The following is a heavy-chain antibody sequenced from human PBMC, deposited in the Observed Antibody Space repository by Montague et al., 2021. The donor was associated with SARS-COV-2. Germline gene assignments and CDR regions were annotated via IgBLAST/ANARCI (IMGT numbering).Heavy chain of an antibody. CDR1: GGSISSYY. J-gene: IGHJ4*02. CDR3: ARIPVGSKYYFDF. D-gene: IGHD2-2*01. Sequence: SETLSLTCTVSGGSISSYYWSWIRQPPGKGLEWIGYIYYSRSTNYNPSLKSRVTISVDTSKNQFSLKVRSVTPEDTAVYYCARIPVGSKYYFDFWGQGTLVTVSS. V-gene: IGHV4-59*12. CDR2: IYYSRST.